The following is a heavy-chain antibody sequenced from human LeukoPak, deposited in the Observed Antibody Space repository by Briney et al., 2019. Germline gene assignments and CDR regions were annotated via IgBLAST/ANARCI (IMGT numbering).Heavy chain of an antibody. CDR2: IWYDGSNK. CDR3: AGHYGGYVFDY. J-gene: IGHJ4*02. CDR1: GFTFSSYG. D-gene: IGHD4-17*01. V-gene: IGHV3-33*01. Sequence: PGRSLRLSCAASGFTFSSYGMHWVRQAPGKGLEWVAVIWYDGSNKYYADSVKGRFTISRDNSKNTLYLQMNSLRAEDTAVYYCAGHYGGYVFDYWGREPWSPSPQ.